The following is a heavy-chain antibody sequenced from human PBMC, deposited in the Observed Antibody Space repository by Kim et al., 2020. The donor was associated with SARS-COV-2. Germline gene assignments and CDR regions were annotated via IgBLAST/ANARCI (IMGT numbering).Heavy chain of an antibody. Sequence: SVKGRFTISRDNDKNSLYLQMNSLRAEDTAVYYCARDFTYYYDSSGYRDYWGQGTLVTVSS. D-gene: IGHD3-22*01. CDR3: ARDFTYYYDSSGYRDY. J-gene: IGHJ4*02. V-gene: IGHV3-11*04.